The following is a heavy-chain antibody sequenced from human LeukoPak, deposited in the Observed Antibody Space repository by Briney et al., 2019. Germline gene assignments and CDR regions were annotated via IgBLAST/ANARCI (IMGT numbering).Heavy chain of an antibody. Sequence: GGSLRLSCAASGFTFDDYAMHWVRQAPGKGLECVSGISWNSGSIGYADSVKGRFTISRDNAKNSLYLQMNSLRAEDTALYYCAKDMGPYYYYYYMDVWGKGTTVTVSS. D-gene: IGHD1-26*01. V-gene: IGHV3-9*01. CDR1: GFTFDDYA. CDR3: AKDMGPYYYYYYMDV. CDR2: ISWNSGSI. J-gene: IGHJ6*03.